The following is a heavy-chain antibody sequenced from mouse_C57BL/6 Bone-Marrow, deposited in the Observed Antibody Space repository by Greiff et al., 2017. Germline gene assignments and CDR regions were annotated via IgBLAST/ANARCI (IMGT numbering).Heavy chain of an antibody. V-gene: IGHV1-81*01. J-gene: IGHJ2*01. CDR2: IYPRSGNT. Sequence: QVQLQQSGAELARPGASVKLSCKASGYTFTSYGISWVKQRTGQGLEWIGEIYPRSGNTYYNEKFKGKATLTADKSSSTAYMELRSLTSEDAAVYFCASRGLRRGRHDWGQGTTRTVSS. D-gene: IGHD2-4*01. CDR3: ASRGLRRGRHD. CDR1: GYTFTSYG.